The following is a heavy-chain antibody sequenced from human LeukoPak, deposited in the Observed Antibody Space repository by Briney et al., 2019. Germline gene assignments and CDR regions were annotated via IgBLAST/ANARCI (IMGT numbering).Heavy chain of an antibody. CDR1: GYTFTGYY. D-gene: IGHD4-23*01. Sequence: ASVKVSCKASGYTFTGYYMHWVRQAPGQGLEWMGWINPNSGGTNYAQKFQGRVTMTRDTSISTAYMELSRLRSDDTAVYYCARSWATVVTHWFDPWGQGTLVTVSS. J-gene: IGHJ5*02. CDR2: INPNSGGT. CDR3: ARSWATVVTHWFDP. V-gene: IGHV1-2*02.